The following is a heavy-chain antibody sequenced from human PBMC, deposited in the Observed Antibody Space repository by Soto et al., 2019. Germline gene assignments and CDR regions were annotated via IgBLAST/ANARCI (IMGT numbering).Heavy chain of an antibody. D-gene: IGHD3-22*01. Sequence: GSLRLSCAASGFTFSNYWMSWVRQAPGKGLEWVANIKQDGSQKWYVDSVKGRFTISRDNAKNSLYLQMNSLRAEDTAVYYCAXGXYYXTXXPFSDAXDIWGRGXMXTV. J-gene: IGHJ3*02. CDR2: IKQDGSQK. V-gene: IGHV3-7*04. CDR1: GFTFSNYW. CDR3: AXGXYYXTXXPFSDAXDI.